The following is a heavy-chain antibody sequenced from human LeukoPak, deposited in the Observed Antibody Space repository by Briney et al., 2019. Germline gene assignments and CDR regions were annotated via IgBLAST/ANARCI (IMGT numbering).Heavy chain of an antibody. Sequence: SQTLSLTCVVSGXSVPGSGVGWHWIRQSPSRGLEWLGKTYYWSKWYYDYAISVKSRITIKPDTSRNQFSLQLDSVTPDDTAMYFCARSKNYAFDFWGPGVLVTVSS. CDR1: GXSVPGSGVG. V-gene: IGHV6-1*01. CDR2: TYYWSKWYY. CDR3: ARSKNYAFDF. D-gene: IGHD1-7*01. J-gene: IGHJ4*02.